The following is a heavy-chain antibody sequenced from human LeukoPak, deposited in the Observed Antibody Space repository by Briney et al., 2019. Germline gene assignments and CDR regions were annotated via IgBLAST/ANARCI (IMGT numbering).Heavy chain of an antibody. J-gene: IGHJ5*02. CDR2: IYHSGST. D-gene: IGHD2-21*01. CDR3: ARVLSCGGDCYPNWFDP. Sequence: SETLSLTCTVSGYSISSGYYWGWIRQPPGKGLEWIGSIYHSGSTYYNPSLKSRVTISADTSKNQFSLKLSSVTAADTAVYYCARVLSCGGDCYPNWFDPWGQGTLVTVSS. V-gene: IGHV4-38-2*02. CDR1: GYSISSGYY.